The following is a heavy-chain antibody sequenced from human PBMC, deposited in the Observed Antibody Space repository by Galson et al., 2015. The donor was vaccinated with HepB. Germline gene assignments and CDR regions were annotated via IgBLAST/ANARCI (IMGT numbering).Heavy chain of an antibody. J-gene: IGHJ3*02. Sequence: SLRLSCAASGLTYSDSSMTWVRQAPGQGLEWVSVVSGSGVNTFYADSVKGRFTVSRDTSKNIFYLQMNSLRADDTAIYYCAKGIEELEMFEYLDMWGQGTMVTVAS. CDR3: AKGIEELEMFEYLDM. V-gene: IGHV3-23*01. D-gene: IGHD1-26*01. CDR1: GLTYSDSS. CDR2: VSGSGVNT.